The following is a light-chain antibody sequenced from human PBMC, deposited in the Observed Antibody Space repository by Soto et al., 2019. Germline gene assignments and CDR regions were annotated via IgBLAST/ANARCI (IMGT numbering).Light chain of an antibody. CDR1: QSVSSSF. V-gene: IGKV3-20*01. CDR3: QLYGISPLT. Sequence: EIVLTQSPGTLSLSPGESSTLSCRATQSVSSSFLDWYQQKPGMAPRLLIYGASTRATGIPDRFSGSGSGTDLTITISRLEHEDFAVYYCQLYGISPLTFGPGTKVDIK. J-gene: IGKJ3*01. CDR2: GAS.